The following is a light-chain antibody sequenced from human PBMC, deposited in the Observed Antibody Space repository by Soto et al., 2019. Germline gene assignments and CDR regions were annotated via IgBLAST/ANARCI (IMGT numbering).Light chain of an antibody. V-gene: IGLV2-23*02. CDR2: EVS. Sequence: QSALTQPDSVSGSPGQSIIISCAGATTDVGTFNLVSWYQQHPGKAPKLMIYEVSKRPSGVSNRFSGSRSGNTASLTISGLQAEDEADYHCCAYAGSRTWIFGGGTKLTVL. J-gene: IGLJ2*01. CDR3: CAYAGSRTWI. CDR1: TTDVGTFNL.